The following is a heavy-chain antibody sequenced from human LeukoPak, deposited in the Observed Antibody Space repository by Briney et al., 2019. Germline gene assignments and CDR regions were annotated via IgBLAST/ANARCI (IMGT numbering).Heavy chain of an antibody. D-gene: IGHD5-24*01. J-gene: IGHJ2*01. V-gene: IGHV3-21*01. CDR2: INNVRSHI. Sequence: GGSLRLSCAASGFTFSTSAMNWVRQAPGKGLEWVSSINNVRSHIYYADSVKGRFTISRDNAKNSLYLQMNSLRAEDTAVYYCAREKVEMATTWIPRYWYFDLWGRGTLVTVSS. CDR3: AREKVEMATTWIPRYWYFDL. CDR1: GFTFSTSA.